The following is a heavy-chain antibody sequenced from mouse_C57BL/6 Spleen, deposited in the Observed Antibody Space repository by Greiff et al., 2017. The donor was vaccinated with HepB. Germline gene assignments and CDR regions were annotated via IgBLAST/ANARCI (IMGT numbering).Heavy chain of an antibody. V-gene: IGHV1-22*01. D-gene: IGHD1-1*01. Sequence: VQLQQSGPELVKPGASVKMSCKASGYTFTDYNMHWVKQSHGKSLEWIGYINPNNGGTSYNQKFKGKDTLTVNKSSSTAYMELRSLTSEDSAVYYCARGGSRGAWFAYCGQGTLVTVSA. CDR3: ARGGSRGAWFAY. CDR2: INPNNGGT. CDR1: GYTFTDYN. J-gene: IGHJ3*01.